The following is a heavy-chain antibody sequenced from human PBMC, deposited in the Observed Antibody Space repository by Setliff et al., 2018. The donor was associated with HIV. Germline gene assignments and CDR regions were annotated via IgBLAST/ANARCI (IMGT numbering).Heavy chain of an antibody. CDR3: ARHGDFDTYYNSMDV. CDR1: GDTFNKYA. V-gene: IGHV1-69*10. D-gene: IGHD3-9*01. Sequence: SVKVSCKASGDTFNKYAISWVRQAPGQGLEWMGGIILFLDITNYAPRFQDRLTIDADKFTRTVYMQLSSLRSEDTAVYYCARHGDFDTYYNSMDVWGQGTTVTVSS. J-gene: IGHJ6*02. CDR2: IILFLDIT.